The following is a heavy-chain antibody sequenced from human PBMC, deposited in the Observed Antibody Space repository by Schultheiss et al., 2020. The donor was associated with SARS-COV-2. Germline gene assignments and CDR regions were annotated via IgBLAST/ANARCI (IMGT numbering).Heavy chain of an antibody. Sequence: ESLKISCAASGFTFSSYSMHWVRQATGKGLEWVSAIGTAGDTYYPGSVKGRFTISRENAKNSLYLQMNSLRAGDTAVYYCARGGIAVAGIDWYFDLWGRGTLVTVSS. V-gene: IGHV3-13*01. CDR3: ARGGIAVAGIDWYFDL. CDR2: IGTAGDT. CDR1: GFTFSSYS. J-gene: IGHJ2*01. D-gene: IGHD6-19*01.